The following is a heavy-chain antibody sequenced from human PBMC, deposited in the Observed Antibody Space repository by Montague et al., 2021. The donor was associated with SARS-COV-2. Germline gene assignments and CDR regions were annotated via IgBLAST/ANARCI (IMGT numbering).Heavy chain of an antibody. CDR2: IYYSGTI. V-gene: IGHV4-31*03. CDR1: GASISTGAYY. J-gene: IGHJ4*02. Sequence: SETLSLTCTVSGASISTGAYYWSWIRQHPEKGLEWIGYIYYSGTIYYNPSLKSRVTISLDTSNNHSPLKLSSVTAADTAVYYCATASGSGSLGFHYWGQGTLVLVSS. D-gene: IGHD3-10*01. CDR3: ATASGSGSLGFHY.